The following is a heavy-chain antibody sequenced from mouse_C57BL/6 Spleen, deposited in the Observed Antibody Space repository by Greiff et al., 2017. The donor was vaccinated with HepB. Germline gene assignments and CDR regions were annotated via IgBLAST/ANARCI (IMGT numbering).Heavy chain of an antibody. V-gene: IGHV1-7*01. J-gene: IGHJ4*01. CDR2: INPSSGYT. CDR3: ARSEESSYYAMDY. CDR1: GYTFTSYW. Sequence: VQLQQSGAELAKPGASVKLSCKASGYTFTSYWMHWVKQRPGQGLEWIGYINPSSGYTKYNQKFKDKATLTADKSSSTAYMQLSSLTYEDSAVYYCARSEESSYYAMDYWGQGTSVTVSS.